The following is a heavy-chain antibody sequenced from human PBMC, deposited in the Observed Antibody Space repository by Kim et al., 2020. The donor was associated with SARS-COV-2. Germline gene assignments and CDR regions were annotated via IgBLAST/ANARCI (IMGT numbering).Heavy chain of an antibody. CDR3: ARGGRWYDIFPGYNVNFAY. Sequence: SETLSLTCTVSGGSVSSGSYYWSWIRQPPGKGLEWIGYIYYSGSTNYNPSLKSRVTISVDTYKNQFSLKLSSVTAADTAVYYCARGGRWYDIFPGYNVNFAYWGQGTLLPVSS. CDR1: GGSVSSGSYY. V-gene: IGHV4-61*01. D-gene: IGHD3-9*01. CDR2: IYYSGST. J-gene: IGHJ4*02.